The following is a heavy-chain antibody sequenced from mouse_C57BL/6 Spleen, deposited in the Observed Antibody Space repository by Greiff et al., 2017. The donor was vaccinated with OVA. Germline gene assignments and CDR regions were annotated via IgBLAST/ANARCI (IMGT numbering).Heavy chain of an antibody. CDR3: AREAYYSNYFDY. J-gene: IGHJ2*01. CDR2: IYPSDSET. D-gene: IGHD2-5*01. V-gene: IGHV1-61*01. Sequence: QVQLQQSGAELVRPGSSVKLSCKASGYTFTSYWMDWVKQRPGQGLEWIGNIYPSDSETHYNQKFKDKATLTVDKSSSTAYMQLSSLTSEDSAVYYCAREAYYSNYFDYWGQGTTLTVSS. CDR1: GYTFTSYW.